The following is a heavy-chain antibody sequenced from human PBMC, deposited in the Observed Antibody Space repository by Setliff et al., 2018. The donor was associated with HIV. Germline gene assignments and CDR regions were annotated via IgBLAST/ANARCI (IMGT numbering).Heavy chain of an antibody. CDR2: IKSKAYGETT. D-gene: IGHD1-1*01. CDR3: TPPPGTY. J-gene: IGHJ4*02. V-gene: IGHV3-49*04. CDR1: GFTFSSYA. Sequence: LRLSCAASGFTFSSYAMSWVRQAPGKGLEWVGIIKSKAYGETTEYAASVKGRFTLSRDDSKSIAYLQMNSLKTEDTGVYYCTPPPGTYWGQGTLVTVSS.